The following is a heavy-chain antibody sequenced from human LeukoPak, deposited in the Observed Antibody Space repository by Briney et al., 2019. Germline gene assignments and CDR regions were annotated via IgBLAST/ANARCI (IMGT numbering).Heavy chain of an antibody. V-gene: IGHV1-58*01. D-gene: IGHD2-21*02. CDR2: IVLHGGNT. Sequence: GTSVKVSCKASGFTFTTFAVQWVRQARGQRLEWIGWIVLHGGNTPYAQEFQVRGDLITDRSINTVFIELRSLTSDDTAVYYCSAGATTYCGEDCYPSFFFYHGIDVWGQGTTVTVSS. CDR3: SAGATTYCGEDCYPSFFFYHGIDV. CDR1: GFTFTTFA. J-gene: IGHJ6*02.